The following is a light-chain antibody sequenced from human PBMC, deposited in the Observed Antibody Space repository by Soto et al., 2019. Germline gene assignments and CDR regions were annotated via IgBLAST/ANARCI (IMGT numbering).Light chain of an antibody. CDR1: QSVRSY. J-gene: IGKJ5*01. CDR3: QQGGT. Sequence: DIVLTQSPVTLSLSPGERATLSCRASQSVRSYLGWYQQRPGQAPRLLIYDASNRATGIPARFSGSGSGTDFTLSISSLEPEDFAVYYCQQGGTFGQGTRLEIK. CDR2: DAS. V-gene: IGKV3-11*01.